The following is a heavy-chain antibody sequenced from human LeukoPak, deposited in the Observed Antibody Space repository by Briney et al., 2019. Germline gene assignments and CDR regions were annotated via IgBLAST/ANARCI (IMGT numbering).Heavy chain of an antibody. V-gene: IGHV3-23*01. CDR3: AKSLSEYSSGWYDFDY. CDR2: ISGSGGST. CDR1: GFTFSSYA. J-gene: IGHJ4*02. Sequence: GGSLRLSCAASGFTFSSYAMSWVRQAPGKGLEWVSAISGSGGSTYYADSVKGRFTISRDNSKNTLYLQMNSLRAEDTAVYYCAKSLSEYSSGWYDFDYWGQGTLVTVSS. D-gene: IGHD6-19*01.